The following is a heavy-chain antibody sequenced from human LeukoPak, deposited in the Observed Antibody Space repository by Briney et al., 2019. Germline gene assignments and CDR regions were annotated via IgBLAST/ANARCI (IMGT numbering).Heavy chain of an antibody. CDR3: ARDKSGSGGNTPNKYYYYGMDV. Sequence: GASVKVSCKASGYTFTSYDINWVRQATGQGLEWVGWMNPNSGNTGYAQKFQGRVTMTRNTSISTAYMELSSLRSEDTAVYYCARDKSGSGGNTPNKYYYYGMDVWGQGTTVTVSS. J-gene: IGHJ6*02. CDR2: MNPNSGNT. CDR1: GYTFTSYD. D-gene: IGHD3-10*01. V-gene: IGHV1-8*01.